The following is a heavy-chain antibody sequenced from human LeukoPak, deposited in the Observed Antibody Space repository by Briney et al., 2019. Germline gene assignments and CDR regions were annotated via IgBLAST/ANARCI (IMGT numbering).Heavy chain of an antibody. V-gene: IGHV1-3*01. Sequence: ASVKVSCKASGYTFTSYAMHWVRQAPGQRLEWMGWINAGNGNTKYSQKFQGRVTITRDTSASTAYMELSSLRSEDAAVYYCARVGAEGAFDIWGQGTMVTVSS. CDR1: GYTFTSYA. CDR3: ARVGAEGAFDI. CDR2: INAGNGNT. D-gene: IGHD1-26*01. J-gene: IGHJ3*02.